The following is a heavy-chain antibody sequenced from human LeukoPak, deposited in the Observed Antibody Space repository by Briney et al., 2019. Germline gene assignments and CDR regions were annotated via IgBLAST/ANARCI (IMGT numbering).Heavy chain of an antibody. V-gene: IGHV3-48*01. CDR3: ARGGAARPDY. CDR2: ISSSSSSI. Sequence: GGSLRLSCAASGLTFRNYGMDWVRQAPGKGLEWVSYISSSSSSINYADSVKGRFTISRDNAKNSVFLQMNSLRAEDTAVYYCARGGAARPDYWGQGTLVTVSS. CDR1: GLTFRNYG. J-gene: IGHJ4*02. D-gene: IGHD6-6*01.